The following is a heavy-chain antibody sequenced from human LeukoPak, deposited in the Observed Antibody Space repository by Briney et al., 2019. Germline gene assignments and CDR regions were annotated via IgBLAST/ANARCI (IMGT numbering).Heavy chain of an antibody. V-gene: IGHV4-59*11. CDR1: GGSITTHY. Sequence: SETLSLTCTVSGGSITTHYWSWIRQPPGKGLEWIGYISYSGSSSYNPSLRSRVTISVDTSKNQFSLKLSSVTAADTAVYYCAREGGSDYYYGMDVWGQGTTVTVSS. J-gene: IGHJ6*02. CDR3: AREGGSDYYYGMDV. D-gene: IGHD2-15*01. CDR2: ISYSGSS.